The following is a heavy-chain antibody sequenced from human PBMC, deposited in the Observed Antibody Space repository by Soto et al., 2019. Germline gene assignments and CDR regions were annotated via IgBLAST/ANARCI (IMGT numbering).Heavy chain of an antibody. CDR2: ISGSGGST. J-gene: IGHJ4*02. CDR3: AKDPNYFPQGYFDY. Sequence: GGSLRLSCAASGFTFSSYAMSWVRQAPGKGLEWVSAISGSGGSTYYADSVKGRITISRDNSKNTLYLQMNSLRAEDTAVNYCAKDPNYFPQGYFDYWGQGTLVTVSS. CDR1: GFTFSSYA. D-gene: IGHD3-10*01. V-gene: IGHV3-23*01.